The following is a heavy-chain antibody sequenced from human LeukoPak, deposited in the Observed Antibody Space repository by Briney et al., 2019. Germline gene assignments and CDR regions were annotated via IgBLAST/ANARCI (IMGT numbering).Heavy chain of an antibody. Sequence: GGSLRLSCAASGFTFSTYGIHWVRQALGKGLEWVAFIRYDGSNKYYADSVKGRFTISRDNSKNTLYLQMNSLRAEDTAVYYCAKDNYDYGDYDGGDYWGQGTLVTVSS. V-gene: IGHV3-30*02. CDR2: IRYDGSNK. CDR3: AKDNYDYGDYDGGDY. CDR1: GFTFSTYG. J-gene: IGHJ4*02. D-gene: IGHD4-17*01.